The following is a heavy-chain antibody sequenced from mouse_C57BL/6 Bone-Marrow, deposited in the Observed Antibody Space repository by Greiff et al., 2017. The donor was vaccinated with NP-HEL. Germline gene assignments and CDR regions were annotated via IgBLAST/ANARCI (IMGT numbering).Heavy chain of an antibody. J-gene: IGHJ1*03. D-gene: IGHD2-1*01. CDR3: ARGPYGNYFYWYFDV. V-gene: IGHV7-1*01. Sequence: EVNVVESGGGLVQSGRSLRLSCATSGFTFSDFYMEWVRQAPGNGLEWIAASRNKANDYTTEYSASVKGRFIVSRDTSQSILYLQMNALRAEDTAIYYCARGPYGNYFYWYFDVWGTGTTVTVSS. CDR2: SRNKANDYTT. CDR1: GFTFSDFY.